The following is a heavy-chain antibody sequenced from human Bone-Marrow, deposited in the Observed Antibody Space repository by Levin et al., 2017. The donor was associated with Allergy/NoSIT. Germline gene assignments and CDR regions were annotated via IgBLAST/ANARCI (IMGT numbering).Heavy chain of an antibody. D-gene: IGHD2-15*01. J-gene: IGHJ4*02. CDR2: IDQSGNT. V-gene: IGHV4-38-2*01. Sequence: PSQTLSLTCAVSNYSIRSGFHWGWIRQPPGKGLEWIGSIDQSGNTYYNPSLKSRVTISVDTSKNQFSLRLTSVSAADTAVYYCARTLGYCSGDGCYYYFDYWGQGTLVTVSS. CDR3: ARTLGYCSGDGCYYYFDY. CDR1: NYSIRSGFH.